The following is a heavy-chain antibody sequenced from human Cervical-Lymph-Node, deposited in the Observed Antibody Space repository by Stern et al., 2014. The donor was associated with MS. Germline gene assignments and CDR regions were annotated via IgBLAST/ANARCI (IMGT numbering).Heavy chain of an antibody. D-gene: IGHD1-1*01. CDR1: GDTFTDYA. V-gene: IGHV1-69*06. J-gene: IGHJ6*01. Sequence: VQLVESGGEVKKPGSSVKVSCKASGDTFTDYAISWVRQAPGQGPEWMGGITHIFNSADYAQKFQGRLTITADKSRSTAYMELSSLTSDDTAVYYCAREVGSLAMDVWGQGTTVIVSS. CDR3: AREVGSLAMDV. CDR2: ITHIFNSA.